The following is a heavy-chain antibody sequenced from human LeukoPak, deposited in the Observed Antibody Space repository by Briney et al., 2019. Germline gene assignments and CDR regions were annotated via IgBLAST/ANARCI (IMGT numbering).Heavy chain of an antibody. CDR1: GFTLSTSG. CDR3: AKVPGFLDPFDY. V-gene: IGHV3-23*01. D-gene: IGHD3/OR15-3a*01. CDR2: ISGSDCNT. J-gene: IGHJ4*02. Sequence: GGPLRLSCAASGFTLSTSGGGGVGQAPGKGLEWVSTISGSDCNTYYADSLRVRFTISRDNSKNTLYLQMNSLRAEDTAVYYCAKVPGFLDPFDYWGQGTLVTVSS.